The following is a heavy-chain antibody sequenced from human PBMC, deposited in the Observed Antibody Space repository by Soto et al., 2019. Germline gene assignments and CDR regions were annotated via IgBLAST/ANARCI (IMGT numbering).Heavy chain of an antibody. D-gene: IGHD1-26*01. CDR2: ISYDGSNK. V-gene: IGHV3-30*18. CDR1: GFTFSTYG. J-gene: IGHJ2*01. Sequence: GGSLRLSCAASGFTFSTYGMHWVRQAPGKGLEWVAVISYDGSNKYYANSVKGRFTISRDISKNTLYLQMNSLRAEDTAVYYCAKGHRDDLVGATTGGWYFDLWGRGTLVTVSS. CDR3: AKGHRDDLVGATTGGWYFDL.